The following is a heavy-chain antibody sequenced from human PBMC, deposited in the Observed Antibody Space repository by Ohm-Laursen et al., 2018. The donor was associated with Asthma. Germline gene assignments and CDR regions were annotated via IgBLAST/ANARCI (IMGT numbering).Heavy chain of an antibody. J-gene: IGHJ4*02. CDR3: ARLIAGELLRFFDY. CDR2: IKQDGSEK. CDR1: GFTFSSYW. Sequence: GSLRLSCAASGFTFSSYWMSWVRQAPGKGLEWVANIKQDGSEKYYVDSVKGRFTISRDNAKNSLYLQMNSLRAEDTAVYYCARLIAGELLRFFDYWGQGTLVTVSS. D-gene: IGHD3-10*01. V-gene: IGHV3-7*01.